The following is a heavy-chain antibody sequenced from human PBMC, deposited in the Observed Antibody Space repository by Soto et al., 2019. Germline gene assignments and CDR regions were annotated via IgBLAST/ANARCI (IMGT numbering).Heavy chain of an antibody. Sequence: SETLSLTCTVSGGSISSYYWSWIRQPTGKGLEWIGYIYYSGSTNYNPSLKSRVTISVDTSKNQFSLKLSSVTAADTAVYYCARTVTEYYYYYGMDVWGQGTTVTVSS. CDR1: GGSISSYY. CDR2: IYYSGST. V-gene: IGHV4-59*01. J-gene: IGHJ6*02. D-gene: IGHD4-17*01. CDR3: ARTVTEYYYYYGMDV.